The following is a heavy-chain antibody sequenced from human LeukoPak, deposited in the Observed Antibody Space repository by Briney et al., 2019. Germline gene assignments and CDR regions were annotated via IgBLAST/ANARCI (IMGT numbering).Heavy chain of an antibody. CDR1: GGSFSGYY. J-gene: IGHJ6*03. CDR2: INHSGST. CDR3: ARAMKVLFMVRGVITAQPLYYYYYYMDV. V-gene: IGHV4-34*01. Sequence: SETLSLTCAVYGGSFSGYYWSWIRQPPGKGLEWIGEINHSGSTNYNPSLKSRVTISVDTSKNQFSLKLSSVTAADTAVYYCARAMKVLFMVRGVITAQPLYYYYYYMDVWGKGTTVTVSS. D-gene: IGHD3-10*01.